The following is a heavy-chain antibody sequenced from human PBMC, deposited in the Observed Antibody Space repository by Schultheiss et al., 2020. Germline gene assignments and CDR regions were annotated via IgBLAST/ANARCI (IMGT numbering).Heavy chain of an antibody. CDR1: GGSISSSIYY. CDR3: ARHVFTGADGYKMEDDAFDI. CDR2: IYYSGST. V-gene: IGHV4-39*01. J-gene: IGHJ3*02. Sequence: PETLSLTGTVSGGSISSSIYYWGWIRQPPGKGLEWIGSIYYSGSTYYNPSLKSRVTISVDTSKNQFSLKLSSVTAADTAVYYCARHVFTGADGYKMEDDAFDIWGQGTMVTVSS. D-gene: IGHD5-24*01.